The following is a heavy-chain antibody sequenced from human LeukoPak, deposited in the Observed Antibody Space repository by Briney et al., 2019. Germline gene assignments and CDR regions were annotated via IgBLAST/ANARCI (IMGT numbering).Heavy chain of an antibody. J-gene: IGHJ4*02. V-gene: IGHV3-53*04. CDR2: IYSGGST. CDR1: GFNVSSNY. D-gene: IGHD3-9*01. Sequence: GGSLRLSCAASGFNVSSNYMSWVRQAPGKGLEWVSVIYSGGSTNYADSVKGRFTISRHNSKNTLYLQMNSLRPEDTAVYYCARLTSPNYDILTGYYSGYYFDYWGQGTLVTVSS. CDR3: ARLTSPNYDILTGYYSGYYFDY.